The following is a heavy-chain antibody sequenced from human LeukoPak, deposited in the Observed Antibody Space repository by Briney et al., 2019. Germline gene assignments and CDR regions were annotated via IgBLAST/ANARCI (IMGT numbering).Heavy chain of an antibody. CDR1: GGSFSGYY. J-gene: IGHJ4*02. D-gene: IGHD1-1*01. CDR2: INHSGST. CDR3: ARHRATGTTGEVDY. Sequence: SETLSLTCAVYGGSFSGYYWSWIRQPPGKGLEWIGEINHSGSTNYNPSLKSRVTISVDTSKNQFSLKLSSVTAADTAVYYCARHRATGTTGEVDYWGQGTLVTVSS. V-gene: IGHV4-34*01.